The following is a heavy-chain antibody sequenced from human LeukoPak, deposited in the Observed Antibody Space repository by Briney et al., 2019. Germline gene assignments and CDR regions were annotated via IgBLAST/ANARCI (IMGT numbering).Heavy chain of an antibody. Sequence: PGGSLRLSCVASGFTFSSYAMSWVRQAPGKGLEWVSAISGSGGSTYYADSVKGRFTISRDNSKNTLYLQMNSLRAEDTAVYYCAKATYYYDSSGYWRYFDPWGQGTLVTVSS. CDR3: AKATYYYDSSGYWRYFDP. J-gene: IGHJ5*02. CDR2: ISGSGGST. CDR1: GFTFSSYA. V-gene: IGHV3-23*01. D-gene: IGHD3-22*01.